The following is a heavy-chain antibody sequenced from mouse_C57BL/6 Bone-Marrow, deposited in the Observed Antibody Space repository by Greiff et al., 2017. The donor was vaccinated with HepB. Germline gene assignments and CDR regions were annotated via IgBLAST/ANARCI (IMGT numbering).Heavy chain of an antibody. Sequence: DVQLQESGGGLVKPGGSLKLSCAASGFTFSDYGMHWVRQAPEKGLEWVAYISSGSSTIYYADTVKGRFTIAIDNAKNTLFLQMASLRSEDTAMYYCARTGAYWGQGTLVTVSA. J-gene: IGHJ3*01. CDR3: ARTGAY. V-gene: IGHV5-17*01. CDR2: ISSGSSTI. CDR1: GFTFSDYG.